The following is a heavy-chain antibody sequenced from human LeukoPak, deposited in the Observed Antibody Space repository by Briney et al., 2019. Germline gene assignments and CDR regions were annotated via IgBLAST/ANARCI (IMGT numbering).Heavy chain of an antibody. J-gene: IGHJ3*02. V-gene: IGHV3-9*01. D-gene: IGHD1-26*01. CDR2: ISWNSGSI. CDR1: GFTFDDYA. CDR3: ARDGSGSPLGWNAFDI. Sequence: GGSLRLSCAASGFTFDDYAMHWVRQAPGKGLEWVSGISWNSGSIGYADSVKGRFTISRDNSKNTLYLQMNSLRAEDTAVYYCARDGSGSPLGWNAFDIWGQGTMVTVSS.